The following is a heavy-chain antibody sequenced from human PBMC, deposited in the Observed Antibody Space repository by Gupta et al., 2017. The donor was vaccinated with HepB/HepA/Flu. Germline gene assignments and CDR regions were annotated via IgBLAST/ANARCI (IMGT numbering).Heavy chain of an antibody. CDR1: GFTFSSYA. V-gene: IGHV3-23*01. J-gene: IGHJ2*01. CDR2: VTGSGGST. D-gene: IGHD3-3*01. CDR3: ARGFHNWYFDL. Sequence: EVQVLEAGGDLVQPGGSLRLSCAASGFTFSSYAMSWVRQAPGKGLEWVSSVTGSGGSTYYAASVQGRFIISRDNSQNTLYLQMNSLRAEDTALYYCARGFHNWYFDLWGRGTLVTVSS.